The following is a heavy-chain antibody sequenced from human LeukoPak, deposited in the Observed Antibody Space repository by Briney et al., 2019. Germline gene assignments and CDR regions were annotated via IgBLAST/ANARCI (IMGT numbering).Heavy chain of an antibody. Sequence: SVKVSCKASGYTFTGYYMHWVRQAPGQGLEWMGRINPNSGGTNYAQKFQGRVTMTRDTSISTAYMELSRLRSDDTAVYYCARSRLRFLEWLSDTLDYWGQGTLVTVSS. D-gene: IGHD3-3*01. V-gene: IGHV1-2*06. CDR2: INPNSGGT. CDR3: ARSRLRFLEWLSDTLDY. CDR1: GYTFTGYY. J-gene: IGHJ4*02.